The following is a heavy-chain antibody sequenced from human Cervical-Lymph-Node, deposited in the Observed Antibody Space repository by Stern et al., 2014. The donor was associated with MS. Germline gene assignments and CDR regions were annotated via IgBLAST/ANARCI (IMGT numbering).Heavy chain of an antibody. CDR3: ARASERSGYYPDYFQY. CDR1: GGTFSNYA. J-gene: IGHJ1*01. Sequence: QLVQSGPEVKKPGSSVKVSCKASGGTFSNYAISWVRQAPGQGLERMGGLIIIFDTANYAQKFQGRVTISADESTSTAYMELSSLRSEDTAVYYCARASERSGYYPDYFQYWGQGTPVTVSS. D-gene: IGHD3-22*01. V-gene: IGHV1-69*01. CDR2: LIIIFDTA.